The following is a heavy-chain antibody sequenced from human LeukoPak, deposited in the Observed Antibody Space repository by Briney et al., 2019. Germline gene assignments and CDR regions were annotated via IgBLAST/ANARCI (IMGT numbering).Heavy chain of an antibody. CDR3: AKDEGMTTVTNYDY. Sequence: GGSLRLSCAASGFTFSSYAMSWVRQAPGKGLEWVSAISGSGGSTYYADSVKGRFTISRDNSKNTLYPQMNSLRAEDTAVYYCAKDEGMTTVTNYDYWGQGTLVTVSS. J-gene: IGHJ4*02. CDR2: ISGSGGST. CDR1: GFTFSSYA. V-gene: IGHV3-23*01. D-gene: IGHD4-17*01.